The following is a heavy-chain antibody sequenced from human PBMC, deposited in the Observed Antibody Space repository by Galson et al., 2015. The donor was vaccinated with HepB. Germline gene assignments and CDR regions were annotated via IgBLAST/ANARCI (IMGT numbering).Heavy chain of an antibody. D-gene: IGHD5-18*01. CDR2: ISSSSSYI. V-gene: IGHV3-21*01. CDR1: GFTFSSYS. Sequence: SLRLSCAASGFTFSSYSMNWVRQAPGKGLEWVSSISSSSSYIYYADSVKGRFTISRDNAKNSLYLQMNSLRAEDTAVYYCARDWGPIQLWPTDYYGMDVWGQGTTVTVSS. CDR3: ARDWGPIQLWPTDYYGMDV. J-gene: IGHJ6*02.